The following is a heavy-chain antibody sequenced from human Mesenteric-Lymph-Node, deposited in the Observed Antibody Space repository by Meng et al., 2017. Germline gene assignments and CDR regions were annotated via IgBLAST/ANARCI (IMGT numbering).Heavy chain of an antibody. J-gene: IGHJ4*02. D-gene: IGHD3-22*01. CDR2: ISGSGGST. Sequence: EVRRLESGGGLVQPGGSLRLSCAASGFTFSSYAMSWVRQAPGKGLEWVSAISGSGGSTYYADSVKGRFTISRDNSKNAVYLQMNSLRAEDTAVYYCARTYYYESSGYYEDFDYWGQGTLVTVSS. CDR3: ARTYYYESSGYYEDFDY. CDR1: GFTFSSYA. V-gene: IGHV3-23*01.